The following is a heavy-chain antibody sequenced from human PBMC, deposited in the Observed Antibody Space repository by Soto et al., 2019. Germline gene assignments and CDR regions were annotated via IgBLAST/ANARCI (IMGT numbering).Heavy chain of an antibody. CDR1: GFPFRSYG. D-gene: IGHD6-25*01. Sequence: GGSLRLSCAWSGFPFRSYGMQWVRQTPGEGLEWVAAISSDGSKQFYGDSVKGRFTISRDNSREMFYLQMDGLRVADTAVYYCANGDPAAGPAQHWGQGTQVTVSS. CDR3: ANGDPAAGPAQH. V-gene: IGHV3-33*05. J-gene: IGHJ1*01. CDR2: ISSDGSKQ.